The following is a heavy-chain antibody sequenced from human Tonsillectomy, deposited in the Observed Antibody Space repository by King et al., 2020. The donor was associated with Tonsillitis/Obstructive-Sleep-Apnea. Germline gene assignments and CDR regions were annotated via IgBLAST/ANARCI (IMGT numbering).Heavy chain of an antibody. CDR1: GVSINLYY. CDR3: ARAIGGYEGLGIDS. J-gene: IGHJ4*02. V-gene: IGHV4-59*01. Sequence: QLQESGPGVVKPSETLTLTCSVSGVSINLYYWNWIRQSPGKGLEWIGYVYFSGSPNYNPSLKSRVTISVDTSKNQFSLKLGSVTAADTAIYYCARAIGGYEGLGIDSWGLGTLVTVAS. D-gene: IGHD5-12*01. CDR2: VYFSGSP.